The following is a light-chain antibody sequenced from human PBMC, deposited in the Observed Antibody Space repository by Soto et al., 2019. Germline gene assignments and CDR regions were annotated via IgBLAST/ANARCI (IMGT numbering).Light chain of an antibody. CDR3: QKYNSAPWT. CDR2: AAS. Sequence: DIQMTQSPSSLSASVGDRVTITCRASQGISNYLAWYQQKPGKVPKLLIYAASTLHSGVPSRFSGSGSGTDFTLTISSLQAEDVATYCCQKYNSAPWTFGQGTKVEIK. J-gene: IGKJ1*01. CDR1: QGISNY. V-gene: IGKV1-27*01.